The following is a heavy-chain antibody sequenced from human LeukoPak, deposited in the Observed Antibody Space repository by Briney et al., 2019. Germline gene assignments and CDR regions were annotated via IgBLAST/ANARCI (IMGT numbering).Heavy chain of an antibody. CDR2: ISAYNGNT. CDR3: ARTEITMVRGVNLNDY. Sequence: GASVKVSSKASGYTFTSYGISWVRQAPGQGLEWMGWISAYNGNTNYVQKLQGRVTMTTDTSTSTAYMELRSLRSDDTAVYYCARTEITMVRGVNLNDYWGQGTLVTVSS. V-gene: IGHV1-18*01. J-gene: IGHJ4*02. D-gene: IGHD3-10*01. CDR1: GYTFTSYG.